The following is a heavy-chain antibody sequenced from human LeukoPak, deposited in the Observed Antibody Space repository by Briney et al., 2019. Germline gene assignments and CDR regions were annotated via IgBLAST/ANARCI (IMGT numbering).Heavy chain of an antibody. CDR3: ARGSWSAADTNIDY. CDR2: INSDGSRT. D-gene: IGHD6-13*01. Sequence: GGSLRLSCAAAGLTSSTYWMHWVRQGPGKGLVWVSCINSDGSRTTYADSVKGRFTISRDNAKNTLYLQMNTLRVEDTTVYYCARGSWSAADTNIDYWGQGTLVTVSS. J-gene: IGHJ4*02. V-gene: IGHV3-74*01. CDR1: GLTSSTYW.